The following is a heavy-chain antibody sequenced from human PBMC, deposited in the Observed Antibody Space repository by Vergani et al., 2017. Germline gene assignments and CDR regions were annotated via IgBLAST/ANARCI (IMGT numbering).Heavy chain of an antibody. V-gene: IGHV3-21*01. J-gene: IGHJ5*02. D-gene: IGHD6-13*01. Sequence: EVQLVESGGGLVKPGGSLRLSCAASGFTFSSYSMNWVRPAPGKGLEWVSSISSSSSYIYYADSVKGRFTISRANAKNSLYLKMNSLRAEDTAVYYCARARIAAAGRNWFDPWGQGTLVTVSS. CDR3: ARARIAAAGRNWFDP. CDR2: ISSSSSYI. CDR1: GFTFSSYS.